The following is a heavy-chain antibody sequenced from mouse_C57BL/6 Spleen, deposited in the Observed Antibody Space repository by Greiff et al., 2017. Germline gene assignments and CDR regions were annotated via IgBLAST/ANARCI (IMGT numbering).Heavy chain of an antibody. J-gene: IGHJ1*03. V-gene: IGHV1-81*01. CDR1: GYTFTSYG. CDR2: IYPRSGNT. Sequence: QVQLQQSGAELARPGASVKLSCKASGYTFTSYGISWVKQRTGQGLEWIGEIYPRSGNTYYNEKFKGKATLTADKSSSTAYMELRSLTSEDSAVXFCARTLTTVVDHWYFDVWGTGTTVTVSS. D-gene: IGHD1-1*01. CDR3: ARTLTTVVDHWYFDV.